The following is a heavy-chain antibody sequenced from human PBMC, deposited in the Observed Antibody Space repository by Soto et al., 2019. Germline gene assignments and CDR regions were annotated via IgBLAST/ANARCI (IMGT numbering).Heavy chain of an antibody. V-gene: IGHV3-30*18. CDR2: ISYDGSNK. J-gene: IGHJ4*02. D-gene: IGHD6-19*01. CDR3: AKDALGRGEYSSGWYGYLDY. CDR1: GFTFSSYG. Sequence: QVQLVESGGGVVQPGRPLRLSCAATGFTFSSYGMHWVRQAPGKGLEWVAVISYDGSNKYYADSVKGRFTISRDNSKNTLYLQMNSLSAEDTAVYYCAKDALGRGEYSSGWYGYLDYWGQGTLVTVSS.